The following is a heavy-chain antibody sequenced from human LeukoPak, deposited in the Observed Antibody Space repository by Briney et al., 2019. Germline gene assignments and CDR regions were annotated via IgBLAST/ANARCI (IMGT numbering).Heavy chain of an antibody. CDR1: GVSISSGDYH. J-gene: IGHJ6*02. V-gene: IGHV4-30-4*01. CDR2: ISYSGNT. CDR3: AREKVPENNYYYGMDV. D-gene: IGHD2-2*01. Sequence: SETLSFTCTVSGVSISSGDYHWNWIRQPPGRGLEWIGYISYSGNTYYNPSLKSRLTISLDTSRSQISLRLSSVTAADTAVYYCAREKVPENNYYYGMDVWAKGPRLPSP.